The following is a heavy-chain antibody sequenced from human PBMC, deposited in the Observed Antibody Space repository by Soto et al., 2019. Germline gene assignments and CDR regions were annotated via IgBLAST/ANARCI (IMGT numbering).Heavy chain of an antibody. V-gene: IGHV1-69*01. CDR2: IIPIFGTA. CDR3: ARVPITMVRGVIISYYGMDV. Sequence: QVQLVQSGAEVKKPGSSVKVSCKASGGTFSSYAISWVRQAPGQGLEWMGGIIPIFGTANYAQKFQGRVTITADESTSTAYMERSSLRSEDTAVYYCARVPITMVRGVIISYYGMDVWGQGTTVTVSS. D-gene: IGHD3-10*01. CDR1: GGTFSSYA. J-gene: IGHJ6*02.